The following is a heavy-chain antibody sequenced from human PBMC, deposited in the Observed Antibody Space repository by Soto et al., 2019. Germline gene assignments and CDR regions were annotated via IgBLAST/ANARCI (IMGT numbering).Heavy chain of an antibody. CDR3: ARGAGYSSGWLPYYFDY. CDR2: ISTYNRNT. V-gene: IGHV1-18*01. J-gene: IGHJ4*02. CDR1: GYTFISYG. D-gene: IGHD6-19*01. Sequence: QIQLVQSGAEVKKPGASVKVSCKASGYTFISYGISWVRQAPGQGLEWMGWISTYNRNTNYPQKFQGRVTMTTDTSTHTAYMELRSLRSDDTAIYYCARGAGYSSGWLPYYFDYWGQGTLVTVSS.